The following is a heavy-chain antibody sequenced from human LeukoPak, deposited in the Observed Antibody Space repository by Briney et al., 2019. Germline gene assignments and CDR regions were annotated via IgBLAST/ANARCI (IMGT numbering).Heavy chain of an antibody. CDR2: IIPIFGTA. Sequence: SVKVSCKASGGTFSSYAISWVRQAPGQGLEWMGGIIPIFGTANYAQKFQGRVTITTDESTSTAYMELSSLRSEDTAVYYCARGGYCSSASCYLRTSGFDYWGQGTLVTVSS. CDR1: GGTFSSYA. D-gene: IGHD2-2*01. V-gene: IGHV1-69*05. J-gene: IGHJ4*02. CDR3: ARGGYCSSASCYLRTSGFDY.